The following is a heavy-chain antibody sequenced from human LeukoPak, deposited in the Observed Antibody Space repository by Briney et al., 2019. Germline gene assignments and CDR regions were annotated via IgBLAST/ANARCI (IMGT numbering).Heavy chain of an antibody. CDR2: IFYSGIT. Sequence: PSETLSLTCTVSGGSLTSSTYYWGWIRQPPGKGLEWIGSIFYSGITYYNPSLKGRATISVDPSMNQFSLKLSSVTAADTAVYYCARHSLSGYSGYDVGDYWGQGTLVTVSS. J-gene: IGHJ4*02. V-gene: IGHV4-39*01. CDR3: ARHSLSGYSGYDVGDY. D-gene: IGHD5-12*01. CDR1: GGSLTSSTYY.